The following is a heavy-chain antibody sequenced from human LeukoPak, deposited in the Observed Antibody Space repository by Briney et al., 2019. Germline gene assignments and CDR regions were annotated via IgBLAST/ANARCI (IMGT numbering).Heavy chain of an antibody. J-gene: IGHJ4*02. CDR3: ARALISSGRYFDY. D-gene: IGHD1-26*01. Sequence: SETLSLTCAVYGGSFSGYYWSWIRQPPGKGLEWIGEINHSGSTNYNPSLKSRVTISVDTSKNQFSLKLSSVTAADTAVYYCARALISSGRYFDYGGQGTLVTVSS. CDR1: GGSFSGYY. V-gene: IGHV4-34*01. CDR2: INHSGST.